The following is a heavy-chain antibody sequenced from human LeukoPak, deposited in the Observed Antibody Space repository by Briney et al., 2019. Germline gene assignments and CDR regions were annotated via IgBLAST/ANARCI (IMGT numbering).Heavy chain of an antibody. Sequence: SVKVSCKTSGFTFSTSAVQWVRQARGQRLEWIGWIIVGSGATNYAQSLQGRSTITRDMSTNTAYMELSSLGSEDSAVYYCAAELYGVYTDCCTFHMWGQGTMVTVSS. CDR1: GFTFSTSA. CDR3: AAELYGVYTDCCTFHM. J-gene: IGHJ3*02. CDR2: IIVGSGAT. D-gene: IGHD4-17*01. V-gene: IGHV1-58*01.